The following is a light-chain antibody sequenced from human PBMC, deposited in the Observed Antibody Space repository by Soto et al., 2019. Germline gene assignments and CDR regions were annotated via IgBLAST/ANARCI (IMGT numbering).Light chain of an antibody. J-gene: IGKJ1*01. CDR2: GAY. CDR1: QSVSSSY. CDR3: QQYGSSPRT. Sequence: EIVLTQSPGTLSLSPGERATLSCRASQSVSSSYLAWYQQKPGQAPRLLMYGAYNRATGIPDRFSGSGSGTDFTFTISRLEPEDFAVYYCQQYGSSPRTFGQGTKVEIK. V-gene: IGKV3-20*01.